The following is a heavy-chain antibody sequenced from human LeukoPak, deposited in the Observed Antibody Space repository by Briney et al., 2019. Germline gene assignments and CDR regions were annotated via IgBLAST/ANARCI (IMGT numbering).Heavy chain of an antibody. D-gene: IGHD3-22*01. Sequence: SETLSLTCTVSGGSISSYYWTWIRQPPGKGLEWIGYIYYSGTTYYNPSLKSRVTISLDTSKNKFSLNLTSVNVADTAVYYCARESYDSSGYYPFDYWGQGTLVTVSS. V-gene: IGHV4-59*01. J-gene: IGHJ4*02. CDR3: ARESYDSSGYYPFDY. CDR2: IYYSGTT. CDR1: GGSISSYY.